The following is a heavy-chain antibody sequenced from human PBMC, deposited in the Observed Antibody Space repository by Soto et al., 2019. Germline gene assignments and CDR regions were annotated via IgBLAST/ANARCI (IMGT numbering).Heavy chain of an antibody. CDR3: VRRVSGNYDY. D-gene: IGHD1-7*01. CDR1: GFTFSSYD. Sequence: EVLLAESGGGMVQPGGSLRLSCVASGFTFSSYDMHWVRQAPGMGLEYVSSISSNGGTTYYGNSVKGRFTISRDNSKNTLYLQMGSLRAEDMAVYYCVRRVSGNYDYWGQGTLVTVSS. CDR2: ISSNGGTT. J-gene: IGHJ4*02. V-gene: IGHV3-64*01.